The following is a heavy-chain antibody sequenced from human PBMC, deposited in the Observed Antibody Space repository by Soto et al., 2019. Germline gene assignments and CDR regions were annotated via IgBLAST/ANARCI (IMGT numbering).Heavy chain of an antibody. CDR3: AKEFTRRPYYYMDV. D-gene: IGHD2-2*01. J-gene: IGHJ6*03. Sequence: GGSLRLSCAASGFTFSSYAMSWVRQAPGKGLEWVSAISGSGGSTYYPDSVKGRFTIYRDNSKNTLYLQMNSLRAEDTAVYYCAKEFTRRPYYYMDVWGKGTTVTVSS. V-gene: IGHV3-23*01. CDR1: GFTFSSYA. CDR2: ISGSGGST.